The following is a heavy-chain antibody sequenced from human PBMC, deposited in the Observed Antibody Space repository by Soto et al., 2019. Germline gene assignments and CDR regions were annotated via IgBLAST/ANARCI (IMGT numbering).Heavy chain of an antibody. CDR2: IYYSGST. D-gene: IGHD3-10*01. V-gene: IGHV4-31*03. Sequence: SETLSLTCTVSGGSISSGGYYWSWIRQDPGKGLEWIGYIYYSGSTYYNPSLKSRVTISVDTSKNQFSLKLSSVTAADTAVYYCARGMVRGASSFDYWGQGILVTVSS. J-gene: IGHJ4*02. CDR1: GGSISSGGYY. CDR3: ARGMVRGASSFDY.